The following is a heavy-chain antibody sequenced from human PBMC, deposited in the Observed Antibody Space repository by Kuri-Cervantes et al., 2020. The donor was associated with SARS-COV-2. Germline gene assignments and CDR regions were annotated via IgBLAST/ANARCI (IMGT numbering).Heavy chain of an antibody. D-gene: IGHD3-16*01. CDR2: ISGSGSYI. V-gene: IGHV3-21*01. J-gene: IGHJ4*02. CDR3: ATDEGGAFDY. CDR1: GFTFSGYT. Sequence: GESLKISCVGTGFTFSGYTMNWVRQAPGKALQWVSSISGSGSYIYYADSVKGRFTISRDNSKNTLYLQMNSLRAEDTAVYYCATDEGGAFDYWGQGTLVTVSS.